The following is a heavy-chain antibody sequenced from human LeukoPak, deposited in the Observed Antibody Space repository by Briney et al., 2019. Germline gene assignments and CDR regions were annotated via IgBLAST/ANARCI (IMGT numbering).Heavy chain of an antibody. CDR3: ARHCGHCSSYYFDY. Sequence: PSETLSLXCTVSGGSISSSSYYWGWIRQPPGKGLEWIGSFYYSGITYYNPSLKSRVIISVDTSKNQFSLKLSSVTAADTAVYYCARHCGHCSSYYFDYWGQGTLVTVSS. J-gene: IGHJ4*02. CDR2: FYYSGIT. CDR1: GGSISSSSYY. V-gene: IGHV4-39*01. D-gene: IGHD2-2*03.